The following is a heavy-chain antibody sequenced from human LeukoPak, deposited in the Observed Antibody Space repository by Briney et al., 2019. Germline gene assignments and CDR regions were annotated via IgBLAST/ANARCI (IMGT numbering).Heavy chain of an antibody. CDR1: GYSISSGYY. Sequence: SETLSLTCTVSGYSISSGYYWGWIRQPPGKGLEWIGSIYHSGSTYYNPSLKSRVTISVDTSKNQFSLKLSSVTAADTAVYYCARASYYYDSSGYYPFDCWGQGTLVTVSS. D-gene: IGHD3-22*01. J-gene: IGHJ4*02. V-gene: IGHV4-38-2*02. CDR2: IYHSGST. CDR3: ARASYYYDSSGYYPFDC.